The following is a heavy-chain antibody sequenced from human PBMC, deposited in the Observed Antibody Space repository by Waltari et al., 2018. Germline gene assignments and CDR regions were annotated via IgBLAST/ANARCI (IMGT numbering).Heavy chain of an antibody. CDR2: IYHSGST. V-gene: IGHV4-38-2*01. CDR1: GYSISRGYY. CDR3: AGTYYYDSSGYSTEYFQH. D-gene: IGHD3-22*01. Sequence: QVQLQESGPGLVKPSETLSLTCAVPGYSISRGYYCGWIRQPPGKGLEWIGRIYHSGSTYYPPSLKGRVTISVDTSKNQFSLKLSSVTAADTAVYYCAGTYYYDSSGYSTEYFQHWGQGTLVTVSS. J-gene: IGHJ1*01.